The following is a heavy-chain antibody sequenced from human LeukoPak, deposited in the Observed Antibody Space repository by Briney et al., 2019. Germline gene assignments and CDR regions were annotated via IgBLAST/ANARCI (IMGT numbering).Heavy chain of an antibody. CDR3: ARRWGYYGSESYYKPYFDY. V-gene: IGHV4-4*07. CDR1: GGSISSYS. D-gene: IGHD3-10*01. CDR2: IYTSGST. J-gene: IGHJ4*02. Sequence: SETLSLTCTVSGGSISSYSWSWIRQPAGKGLEWIGRIYTSGSTNYNPPLKSRVTMSVDTSKNQFSLKLSSVTAADTAVYYCARRWGYYGSESYYKPYFDYWGQGTLVTVSS.